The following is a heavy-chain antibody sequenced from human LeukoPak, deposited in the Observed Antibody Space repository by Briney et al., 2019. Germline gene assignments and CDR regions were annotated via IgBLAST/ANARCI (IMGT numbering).Heavy chain of an antibody. CDR2: IYYSGGT. D-gene: IGHD2/OR15-2a*01. CDR1: GGSISSYY. J-gene: IGHJ3*02. Sequence: SETLSLTCTVSGGSISSYYWSWIRQPPGKGLEWIGCIYYSGGTYYNPSLESRVTISVDMSKSQFSLRLTSVTAADTALYYCARKNDFEIWGQGTLVTVSS. CDR3: ARKNDFEI. V-gene: IGHV4-59*01.